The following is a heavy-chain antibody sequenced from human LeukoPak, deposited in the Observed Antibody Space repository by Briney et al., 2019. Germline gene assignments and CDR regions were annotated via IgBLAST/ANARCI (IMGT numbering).Heavy chain of an antibody. CDR3: AKGRCYSCYYYYNYMDV. CDR1: GFTFSSYG. J-gene: IGHJ6*03. Sequence: PGGSLRLSCAASGFTFSSYGMHWVRQAPGKGLEWVAFIRYDGSNKYYADSVKGRFTISRDNSKNTLYLQMNSLRAEDTAVYYCAKGRCYSCYYYYNYMDVWGKGTTVTVSS. D-gene: IGHD2-15*01. CDR2: IRYDGSNK. V-gene: IGHV3-30*02.